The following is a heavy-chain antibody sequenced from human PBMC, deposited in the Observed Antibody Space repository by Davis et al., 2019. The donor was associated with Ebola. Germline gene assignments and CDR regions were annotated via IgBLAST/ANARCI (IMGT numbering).Heavy chain of an antibody. CDR3: ARDRRAAREGMDV. CDR2: INHSGST. V-gene: IGHV4-34*01. Sequence: PSETLSLTCAVYGGSFSGYYWSWIRQPPGKGLEWIGEINHSGSTNYNPSLKSRVTISVDTSKNQFSLKLSSVTAADTAVYYCARDRRAAREGMDVWGKGTTVTVSS. CDR1: GGSFSGYY. J-gene: IGHJ6*04. D-gene: IGHD6-6*01.